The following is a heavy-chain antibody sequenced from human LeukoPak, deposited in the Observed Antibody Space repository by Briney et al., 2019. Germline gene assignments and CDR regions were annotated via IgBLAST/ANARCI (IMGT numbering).Heavy chain of an antibody. V-gene: IGHV3-74*01. CDR2: INSDGSGT. CDR3: AKSGRGGVVNGLDY. CDR1: GFTFNSYW. D-gene: IGHD3-3*01. Sequence: GGSLRLSCAASGFTFNSYWMHWVRQAPGKGLVWVSRINSDGSGTTYADSVKGRFTISRDNSKNTLYLQMNSLRAEDTAVYYCAKSGRGGVVNGLDYWGQGTLVTVSS. J-gene: IGHJ4*02.